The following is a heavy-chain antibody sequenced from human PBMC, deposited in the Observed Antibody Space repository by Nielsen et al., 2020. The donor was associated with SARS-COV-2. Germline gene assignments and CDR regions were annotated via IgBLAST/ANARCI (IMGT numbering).Heavy chain of an antibody. D-gene: IGHD2-2*02. J-gene: IGHJ5*02. V-gene: IGHV4-31*01. CDR3: ARDSTAAIGGAWFDT. Sequence: SETLSLTCTVSGGSISSGGYYWNWIRQHPGKGLEWIGNIYYSGSTFYNPSVKSHFSMPLDTSKNQFSLNVTSVTAADTAVYYCARDSTAAIGGAWFDTWGQGTLVTVSS. CDR1: GGSISSGGYY. CDR2: IYYSGST.